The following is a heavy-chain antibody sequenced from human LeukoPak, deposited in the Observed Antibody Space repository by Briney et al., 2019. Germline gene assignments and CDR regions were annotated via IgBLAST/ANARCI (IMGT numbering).Heavy chain of an antibody. Sequence: SQTLSLTCAISGDSVSSNSATWNWTRHSPSRGLEWLGRTYYRSKWYNDYAVSMKSRITINPDTSKNQFSLQLNSVTPEDTAVYDCARRKAATFGMDVWGQGTTVTVSS. D-gene: IGHD6-13*01. CDR2: TYYRSKWYN. CDR3: ARRKAATFGMDV. CDR1: GDSVSSNSAT. V-gene: IGHV6-1*01. J-gene: IGHJ6*02.